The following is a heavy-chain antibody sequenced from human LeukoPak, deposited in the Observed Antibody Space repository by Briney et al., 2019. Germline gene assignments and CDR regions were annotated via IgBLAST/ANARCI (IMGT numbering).Heavy chain of an antibody. Sequence: GGSLRLSCAASGFTVSSNYMSWVRQAPGKGLEWVSVIYSGGSTYYADSVKGRFTISRDNSKNTLYLQMNSLRAEDTAVYYCGRGYWYYVFWGVWGGGMDVWGQGTTVTVSS. CDR3: GRGYWYYVFWGVWGGGMDV. V-gene: IGHV3-53*01. D-gene: IGHD3-3*01. CDR1: GFTVSSNY. CDR2: IYSGGST. J-gene: IGHJ6*02.